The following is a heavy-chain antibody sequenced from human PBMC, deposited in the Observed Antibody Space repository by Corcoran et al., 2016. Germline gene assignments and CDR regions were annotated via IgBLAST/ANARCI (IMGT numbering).Heavy chain of an antibody. CDR3: ARDRRYDILTGYYKSDAFDI. D-gene: IGHD3-9*01. Sequence: QVQLVQSGAEVKKPGASVKVSCKASGYTFTSYGISWVRQAPGQGLEWMGWISAYNGNTNYAQKLQGRVTMTTDTSTSTAYMELRSLRSDDTAVYYWARDRRYDILTGYYKSDAFDIWGQGTMVTVSS. CDR1: GYTFTSYG. J-gene: IGHJ3*02. V-gene: IGHV1-18*01. CDR2: ISAYNGNT.